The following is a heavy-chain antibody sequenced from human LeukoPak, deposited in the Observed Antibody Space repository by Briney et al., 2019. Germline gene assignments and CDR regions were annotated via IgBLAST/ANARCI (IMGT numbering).Heavy chain of an antibody. D-gene: IGHD3-22*01. CDR1: GYSISSGYY. CDR3: ARGAAYYYDSSGYYYHDY. V-gene: IGHV4-38-2*02. CDR2: MYHRGST. Sequence: SETLSLTCSVSGYSISSGYYWGWIRQPPGKGLEWIGTMYHRGSTYYNPSLKSRVTISADTSKNQFSLKLSSVTAADTAVYYCARGAAYYYDSSGYYYHDYWGQGTLVTVSS. J-gene: IGHJ4*02.